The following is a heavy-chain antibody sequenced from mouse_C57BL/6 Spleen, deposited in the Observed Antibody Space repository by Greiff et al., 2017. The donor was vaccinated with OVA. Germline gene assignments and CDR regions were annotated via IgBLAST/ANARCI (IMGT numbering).Heavy chain of an antibody. V-gene: IGHV1-26*01. J-gene: IGHJ3*01. CDR3: AGDSNGAY. CDR2: INPNNGGT. CDR1: GYTFTDYY. Sequence: VQLQQSGPELVKPGASVKISCKASGYTFTDYYMNWVKQSHGKSLEWIGDINPNNGGTSYNQKFKGKATLTVDKSSSTAYLELRSLTSEDSAVYYCAGDSNGAYWGQGTLVTVSA. D-gene: IGHD2-5*01.